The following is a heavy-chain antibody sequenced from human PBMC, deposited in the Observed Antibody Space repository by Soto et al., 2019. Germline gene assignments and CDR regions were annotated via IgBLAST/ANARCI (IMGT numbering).Heavy chain of an antibody. D-gene: IGHD2-8*02. CDR2: NNPDNGKT. CDR3: ARDILSVGPRANDAFDV. J-gene: IGHJ3*01. Sequence: QVQLVQSGAEVRKPGASVNISCRASGFTFSDHLINWERQVPGQSLEWMGWNNPDNGKTKYSQTFQGRVTISRHSSASIVYVAVSDLTSEDTAVSYCARDILSVGPRANDAFDVWGQGTMVTVSS. CDR1: GFTFSDHL. V-gene: IGHV1-3*01.